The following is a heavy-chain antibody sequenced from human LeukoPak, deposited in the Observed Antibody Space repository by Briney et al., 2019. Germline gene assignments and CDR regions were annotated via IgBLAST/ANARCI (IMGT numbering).Heavy chain of an antibody. CDR3: AKDSGYYYDSSGYYGY. J-gene: IGHJ4*02. D-gene: IGHD3-22*01. V-gene: IGHV3-30*18. CDR2: ISYDGSNK. Sequence: GGSLRLSCTASGFTFSSYGMHWVRQAPGKGLEWVAVISYDGSNKYYADSVKGRFTISRDNSKNTLYLQMNSLRAEDTAVYYCAKDSGYYYDSSGYYGYWGQGTLVTVSS. CDR1: GFTFSSYG.